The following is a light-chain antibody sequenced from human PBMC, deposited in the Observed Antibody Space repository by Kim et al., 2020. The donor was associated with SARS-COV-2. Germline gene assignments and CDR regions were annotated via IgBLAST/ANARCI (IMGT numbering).Light chain of an antibody. CDR1: SIADKN. CDR2: YDK. CDR3: QVWDSSTGHVI. Sequence: APGKTARSTCGGDSIADKNVHWHQQKPGPAPVLVMYYDKDRPSGIAGRFSGASSGNTATLTIARVEAGDEAGYDCQVWDSSTGHVIFGGGTQLTVL. J-gene: IGLJ2*01. V-gene: IGLV3-21*04.